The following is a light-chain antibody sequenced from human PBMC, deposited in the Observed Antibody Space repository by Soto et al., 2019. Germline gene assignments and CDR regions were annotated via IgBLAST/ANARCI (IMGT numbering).Light chain of an antibody. V-gene: IGLV1-47*01. CDR3: AAWDDSLKV. CDR1: SSNIGSNY. J-gene: IGLJ3*02. CDR2: RNN. Sequence: QSVLTQPPSASGTPGQRVTLSCSGSSSNIGSNYVYWYQQLPGTAPKLLIYRNNQRPSGVPDRFSGSKSGTSASLAISGLGSEDEADYYCAAWDDSLKVFGGGTKLTVL.